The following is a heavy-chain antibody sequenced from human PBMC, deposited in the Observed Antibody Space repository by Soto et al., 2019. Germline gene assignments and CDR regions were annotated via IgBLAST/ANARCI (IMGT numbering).Heavy chain of an antibody. CDR3: ARLREYSGYEGFDY. CDR1: GGTFSSYT. J-gene: IGHJ4*02. CDR2: IIPILGIA. V-gene: IGHV1-69*02. D-gene: IGHD5-12*01. Sequence: QVQLVQSGAEVKKPGSSVKVSCKASGGTFSSYTISWVRQAPGQGLEWMGRIIPILGIANYAQKFQGRVTITADKSTSTAYMELSSLRSEDTAVYYCARLREYSGYEGFDYWGQGTLVTVSS.